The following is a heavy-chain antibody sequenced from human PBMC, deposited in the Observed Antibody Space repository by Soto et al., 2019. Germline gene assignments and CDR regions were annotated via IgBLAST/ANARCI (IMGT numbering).Heavy chain of an antibody. CDR2: ITGNGDAT. CDR3: AKKDGYFDY. CDR1: GFTFINTG. Sequence: PGGSLRLSCAGSGFTFINTGMSWVRQAPGQGLEWVSAITGNGDATYYADSVKGRFTISRDNSKSTLYLQMNSLRAEDTAVYYCAKKDGYFDYWGQGTLVTVSS. J-gene: IGHJ4*02. V-gene: IGHV3-23*01.